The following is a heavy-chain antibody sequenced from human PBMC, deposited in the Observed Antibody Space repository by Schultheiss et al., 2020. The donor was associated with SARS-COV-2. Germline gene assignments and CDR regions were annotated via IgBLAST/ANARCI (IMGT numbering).Heavy chain of an antibody. Sequence: GGSLRLSCAASGFAFNSFAMHWVRQAPGKGLEWVGRIKSKTDGGTTDYAAPVKGRFTISRDDSKNTLYLQMNSLKTEDTAVYYCTTEVDYGDYVGDYWGQGTLVTVSS. CDR3: TTEVDYGDYVGDY. V-gene: IGHV3-15*01. D-gene: IGHD4-17*01. CDR2: IKSKTDGGTT. CDR1: GFAFNSFA. J-gene: IGHJ4*02.